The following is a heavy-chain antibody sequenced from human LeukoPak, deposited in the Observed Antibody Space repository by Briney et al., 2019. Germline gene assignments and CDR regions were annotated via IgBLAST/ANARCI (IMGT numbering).Heavy chain of an antibody. CDR3: AKDSGELMGEDWFDS. V-gene: IGHV3-30*18. D-gene: IGHD3-10*01. J-gene: IGHJ5*01. Sequence: GGSLRLSCAASGYSFSSYGMHWVRQAPGKGLEWVAVISIDGGTKYYADSVKGRFTISRDNSKNTLYLQMNSLRAEDTAVYYCAKDSGELMGEDWFDSWGQGTLVTASS. CDR2: ISIDGGTK. CDR1: GYSFSSYG.